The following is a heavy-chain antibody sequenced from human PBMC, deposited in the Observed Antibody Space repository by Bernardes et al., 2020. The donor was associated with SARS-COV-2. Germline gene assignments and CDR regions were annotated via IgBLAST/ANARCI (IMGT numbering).Heavy chain of an antibody. CDR1: GFTFRDYA. CDR3: AKAATNSHCRGGLCYLSY. V-gene: IGHV3-23*01. D-gene: IGHD2-15*01. J-gene: IGHJ4*02. CDR2: ISGSGANK. Sequence: GGSLRLSCAASGFTFRDYAVTWVRQAPGKGLEWVSSISGSGANKYYADSVKGRFTISRDNSKSTLYLQMSSLRADDTAVYYCAKAATNSHCRGGLCYLSYWGQGTLVTVSS.